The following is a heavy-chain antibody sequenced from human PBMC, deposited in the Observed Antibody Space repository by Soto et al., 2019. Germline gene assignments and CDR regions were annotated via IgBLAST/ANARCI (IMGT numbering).Heavy chain of an antibody. CDR1: GGSFSGYY. D-gene: IGHD2-15*01. CDR2: INHSGST. V-gene: IGHV4-34*01. J-gene: IGHJ6*03. CDR3: ATGTRGRPTNYYYYYMDV. Sequence: PSETLSLTCAVYGGSFSGYYWSWIRQPPGKGLEWIGEINHSGSTNYNPSLKSRVTISVDTSKNQFSLKLSSVTAADTAVYYCATGTRGRPTNYYYYYMDVWGKGTTVTVSS.